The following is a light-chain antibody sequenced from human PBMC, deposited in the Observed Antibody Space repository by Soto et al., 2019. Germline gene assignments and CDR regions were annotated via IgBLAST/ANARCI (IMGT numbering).Light chain of an antibody. Sequence: EIVMTQSPATLSVSPGERATLSCRASQSVSSNLAWYQQKPGQAPRLLIYGASTRATGIPARFSGSGSGTEFPLTISSLQFEDFAVYYCQQYNNWPRSFGQWTKVEIK. CDR2: GAS. J-gene: IGKJ1*01. CDR1: QSVSSN. CDR3: QQYNNWPRS. V-gene: IGKV3-15*01.